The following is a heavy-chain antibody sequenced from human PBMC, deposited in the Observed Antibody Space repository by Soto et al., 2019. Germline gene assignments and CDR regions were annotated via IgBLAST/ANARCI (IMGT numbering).Heavy chain of an antibody. D-gene: IGHD4-17*01. V-gene: IGHV2-5*01. CDR3: ATIPTVSIYFVF. Sequence: SGPTLVNPTQTLTLTCTVSGFSLTNSGEAVAWVRQPPGKALEWLALIFWNDDTRYSPSLNSRLTLTKDTSKNRVVLTMANVDPVDTATYFCATIPTVSIYFVFWGQGDLVTVSS. CDR2: IFWNDDT. J-gene: IGHJ4*01. CDR1: GFSLTNSGEA.